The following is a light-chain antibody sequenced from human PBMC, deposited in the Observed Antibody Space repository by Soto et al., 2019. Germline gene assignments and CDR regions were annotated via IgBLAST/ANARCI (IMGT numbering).Light chain of an antibody. J-gene: IGKJ4*01. Sequence: EVVLTQSPATLSVSPGAGATLSCRASQSVGSNLAWYQQKPGQTPRVLIYGASTRAIGIPARFSGSGFGTEFTLTTSRLQSEDFVVYYCQQYSNWPLLSFGGGTKVDLK. CDR3: QQYSNWPLLS. CDR2: GAS. CDR1: QSVGSN. V-gene: IGKV3-15*01.